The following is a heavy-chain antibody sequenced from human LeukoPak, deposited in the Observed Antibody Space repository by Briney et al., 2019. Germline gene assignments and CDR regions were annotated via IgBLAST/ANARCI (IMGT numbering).Heavy chain of an antibody. CDR1: GGSLSSSSYY. CDR3: ARRYYYGSGSQSHFDY. CDR2: IYYSGST. D-gene: IGHD3-10*01. V-gene: IGHV4-39*01. Sequence: SETLSLTCTVSGGSLSSSSYYWGWIRQPPGKGLEWIGSIYYSGSTYYNPSLKSRVTISVDTSKNQFSLKLSSVTAADTAVYYCARRYYYGSGSQSHFDYWGQGTLVTVSS. J-gene: IGHJ4*02.